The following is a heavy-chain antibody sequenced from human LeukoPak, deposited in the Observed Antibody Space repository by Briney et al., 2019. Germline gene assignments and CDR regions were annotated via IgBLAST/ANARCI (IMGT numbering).Heavy chain of an antibody. CDR2: INHSGST. V-gene: IGHV4-34*01. CDR1: GGSFSGYY. J-gene: IGHJ6*03. Sequence: PSETLSLTCAVYGGSFSGYYWSWIRQPPGKGLEWIGEINHSGSTNYSPSLKSRVTISVDTSKNQFSLKLSSVTAADTAVYYCARDNIVVVPAAILRLYYYYYMDVWGKGTTVTVSS. D-gene: IGHD2-2*01. CDR3: ARDNIVVVPAAILRLYYYYYMDV.